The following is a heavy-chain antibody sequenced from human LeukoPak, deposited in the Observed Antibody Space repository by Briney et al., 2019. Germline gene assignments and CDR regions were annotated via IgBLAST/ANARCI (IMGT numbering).Heavy chain of an antibody. V-gene: IGHV1-46*01. Sequence: ASVKVSCKASGYIFTRYYMHWVRQAPGQGLEWMGIIDPSGGSTSYAQSFQGGVTMTRDATTNSVYLELSSLRSEDTAVYYCARDFGEMPNYWGQGTLVTVSS. J-gene: IGHJ4*02. CDR1: GYIFTRYY. D-gene: IGHD5-24*01. CDR2: IDPSGGST. CDR3: ARDFGEMPNY.